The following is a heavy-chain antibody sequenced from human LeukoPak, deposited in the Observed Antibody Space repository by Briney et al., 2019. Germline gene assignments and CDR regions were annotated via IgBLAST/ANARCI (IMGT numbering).Heavy chain of an antibody. Sequence: SETLSLTCTVSGGSISSSGYYWNWIRQHPGKGLEWIGYIHHSGSTYYNPSLKSRVIISADTSKNQLSLKLSSVTAADTAVYYCARAELSHRGYHYGMDVWGQGATVTVS. CDR2: IHHSGST. V-gene: IGHV4-31*03. CDR1: GGSISSSGYY. CDR3: ARAELSHRGYHYGMDV. J-gene: IGHJ6*02. D-gene: IGHD1-14*01.